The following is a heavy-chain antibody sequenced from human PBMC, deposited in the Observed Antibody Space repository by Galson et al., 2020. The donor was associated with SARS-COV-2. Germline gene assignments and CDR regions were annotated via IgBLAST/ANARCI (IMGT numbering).Heavy chain of an antibody. V-gene: IGHV3-30-3*01. J-gene: IGHJ6*03. CDR2: ISYDGSSK. D-gene: IGHD3-16*01. CDR1: GFTFNNYA. Sequence: GGSLRLSCAASGFTFNNYALHWGRQAPGKGLEWVAVISYDGSSKYYADSVKGRFTIFRDNSKNTLYLQMNSLRDEDTAVYFCARDKGGYYYMDVWGKGTTVTVSS. CDR3: ARDKGGYYYMDV.